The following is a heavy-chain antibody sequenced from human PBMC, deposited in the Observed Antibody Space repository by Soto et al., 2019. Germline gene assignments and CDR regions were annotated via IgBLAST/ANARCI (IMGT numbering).Heavy chain of an antibody. Sequence: EVQLVESGGGLVQPGGSLRLSCAAYGCTFRSNEMNWVRQAPGKGLEWVSYISSSGSTIYYADSVKGRFTISRDNAKNSLYLQMNSLRAEDTAVYYCARDDTYYYDSSGSTDYWGQGTLVTDSS. CDR2: ISSSGSTI. CDR1: GCTFRSNE. D-gene: IGHD3-22*01. V-gene: IGHV3-48*03. CDR3: ARDDTYYYDSSGSTDY. J-gene: IGHJ4*02.